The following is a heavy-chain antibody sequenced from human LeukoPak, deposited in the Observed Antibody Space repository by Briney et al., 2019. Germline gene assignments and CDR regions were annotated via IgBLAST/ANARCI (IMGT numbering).Heavy chain of an antibody. Sequence: GGSLRLSCAASGFTFSSYAMTWVRQAPGKGLEWVSAIGGRGDKTYYADSGRGRFTISRDNSKSTLYLQMNSLRAEDTAIYYCAKNGGDSYGTGHFDYWGQGTLVTLSS. CDR3: AKNGGDSYGTGHFDY. D-gene: IGHD2-21*02. CDR2: IGGRGDKT. J-gene: IGHJ4*02. CDR1: GFTFSSYA. V-gene: IGHV3-23*01.